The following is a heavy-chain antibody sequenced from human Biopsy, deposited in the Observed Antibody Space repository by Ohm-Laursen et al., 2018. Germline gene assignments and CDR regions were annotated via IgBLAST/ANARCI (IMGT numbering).Heavy chain of an antibody. V-gene: IGHV4-59*01. CDR1: GGSISSDY. CDR3: ARATNSTGWPYYYFYGMDV. Sequence: GTLSLTCPVSGGSISSDYWSWIRQTPGKGLEWIGYIYYSGSTNYNPSLKSRVTISVDTSKNQFSLRLNSVTAADTAVYYCARATNSTGWPYYYFYGMDVWGQVTTVTVSS. J-gene: IGHJ6*02. CDR2: IYYSGST. D-gene: IGHD2/OR15-2a*01.